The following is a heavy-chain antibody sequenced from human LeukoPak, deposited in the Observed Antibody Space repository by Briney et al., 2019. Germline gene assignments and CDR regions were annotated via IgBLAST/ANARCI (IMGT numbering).Heavy chain of an antibody. D-gene: IGHD1-1*01. CDR1: GFTFSSIA. V-gene: IGHV3-23*01. J-gene: IGHJ4*02. CDR3: AKGQELDDGVFDS. Sequence: GGSLRLSCAASGFTFSSIAMSWVRQAPGKGLEWVSAIRSNGETVYNADSVKGRFTISRDNSRQTLFLQMSSLRVEDTATYYCAKGQELDDGVFDSWGQGALVTVSS. CDR2: IRSNGETV.